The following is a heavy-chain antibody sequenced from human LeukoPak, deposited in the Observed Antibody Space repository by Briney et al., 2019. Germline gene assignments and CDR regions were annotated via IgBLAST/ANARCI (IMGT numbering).Heavy chain of an antibody. CDR3: ARTLYYYDSSGYYSDY. Sequence: PGGSLRLSCAASGFTFSSYWMSWVRQAPGKGLEWVANIKQDGSEEYYVDSVKGRFTISRDNAKNSLYLQMNSLRAEDTAVYYCARTLYYYDSSGYYSDYWGQGTLVTVSS. D-gene: IGHD3-22*01. V-gene: IGHV3-7*01. J-gene: IGHJ4*02. CDR2: IKQDGSEE. CDR1: GFTFSSYW.